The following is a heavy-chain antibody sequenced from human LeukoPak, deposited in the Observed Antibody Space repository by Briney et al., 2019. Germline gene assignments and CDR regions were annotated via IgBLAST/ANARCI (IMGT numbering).Heavy chain of an antibody. J-gene: IGHJ4*02. CDR2: ISAYNGNT. CDR1: GYTFTSYG. Sequence: ASVKVSCKASGYTFTSYGISWVRQAPGQGLEWMGWISAYNGNTNYAQKLQGRVTMTTDTSTSTAYMELRSLRSDDTAVYYCARAPEDVLRYFPSWDYWGQGTLVTVSS. D-gene: IGHD3-9*01. CDR3: ARAPEDVLRYFPSWDY. V-gene: IGHV1-18*01.